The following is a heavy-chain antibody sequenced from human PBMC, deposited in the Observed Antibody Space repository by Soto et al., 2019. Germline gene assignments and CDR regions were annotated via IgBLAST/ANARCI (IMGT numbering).Heavy chain of an antibody. CDR1: GGTFSSYA. D-gene: IGHD6-6*01. CDR3: ARGGGIAARRDAFDI. CDR2: IIPIFGTA. V-gene: IGHV1-69*01. J-gene: IGHJ3*02. Sequence: QVQLVQSGAEVKKPGSSVKVSCKASGGTFSSYAISWVRQAPGQGLEWMGGIIPIFGTANYAQKFQGRVTIAAGESTSPACMELGSLRSEDTAVYYWARGGGIAARRDAFDIWGQGTMVTVSS.